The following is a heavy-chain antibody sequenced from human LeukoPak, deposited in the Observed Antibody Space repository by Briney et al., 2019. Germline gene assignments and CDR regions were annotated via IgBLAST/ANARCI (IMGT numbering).Heavy chain of an antibody. CDR2: ISSRSSYI. CDR3: ARGGGEDYGDYYLDY. V-gene: IGHV3-21*01. J-gene: IGHJ4*02. CDR1: GFTFSSYS. D-gene: IGHD4-17*01. Sequence: PGGSLRLSCAASGFTFSSYSMNWVRQAPGKGLEWVSSISSRSSYIYYADSVKGRFTISRDNAKNSLYLQMNSLRAEDTAVYYCARGGGEDYGDYYLDYWGQGTLVTVPS.